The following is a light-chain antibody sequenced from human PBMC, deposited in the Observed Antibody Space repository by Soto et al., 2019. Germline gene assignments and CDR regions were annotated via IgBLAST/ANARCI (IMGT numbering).Light chain of an antibody. CDR3: QQYGSTPRT. V-gene: IGKV3-11*01. CDR1: QSVSSY. CDR2: DAS. J-gene: IGKJ1*01. Sequence: TQSPSTLSASVGDTVTITCRASQSVSSYLAWYQQKPGQAPRLLIYDASNRATGIPARFSGSGSGTDFTLTISSLEPEDLAVYYCQQYGSTPRTFGQGTKVDIK.